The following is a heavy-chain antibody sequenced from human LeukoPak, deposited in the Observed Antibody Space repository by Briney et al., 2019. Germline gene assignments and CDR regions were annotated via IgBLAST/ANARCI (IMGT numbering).Heavy chain of an antibody. V-gene: IGHV3-21*04. CDR1: GFTFNSYT. CDR2: IDSSSSYI. CDR3: ARDLQWELPRGDAFDI. J-gene: IGHJ3*02. D-gene: IGHD1-26*01. Sequence: GGSLRLSCAASGFTFNSYTLNWVRQAPGKGLEWVSSIDSSSSYIYYADSVKGRFTISRDNAKNSLYLQMNSLRAEDTAVYYCARDLQWELPRGDAFDIWGQGTMITVSS.